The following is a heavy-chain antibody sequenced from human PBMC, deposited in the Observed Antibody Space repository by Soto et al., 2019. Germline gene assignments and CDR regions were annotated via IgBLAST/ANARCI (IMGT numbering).Heavy chain of an antibody. J-gene: IGHJ5*02. CDR1: GFTFINYW. D-gene: IGHD2-15*01. Sequence: EVQLVESGGGLVQPGGSLRLSCAASGFTFINYWMHWVRQAPGKGLVWVSRINSEGSSTSYADSVKGRFTISRDNAKNTLYLQMNSLRAEDTAVYYCARDTGGRLDPWGQGTLVTVTS. V-gene: IGHV3-74*01. CDR3: ARDTGGRLDP. CDR2: INSEGSST.